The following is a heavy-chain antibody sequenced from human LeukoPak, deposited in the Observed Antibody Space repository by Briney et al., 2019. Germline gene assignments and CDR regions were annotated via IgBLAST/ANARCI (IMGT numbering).Heavy chain of an antibody. Sequence: SETLSLTCTVSGGXINNYHCSWIRQPPGKGLEWIGYIYYGGSTNYNPSLKSRVTISVDTSKNQVSLKLSGVTAADTAVYYCARSNAFDIWGQGTMVTVSS. CDR3: ARSNAFDI. J-gene: IGHJ3*02. CDR1: GGXINNYH. V-gene: IGHV4-59*01. CDR2: IYYGGST.